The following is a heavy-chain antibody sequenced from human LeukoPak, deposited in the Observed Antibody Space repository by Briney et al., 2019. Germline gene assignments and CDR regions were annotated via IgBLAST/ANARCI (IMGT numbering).Heavy chain of an antibody. J-gene: IGHJ4*02. CDR1: GFTFGDYA. D-gene: IGHD3-3*01. CDR2: IRSKAYGGTT. Sequence: KPGRSLRLSCTASGFTFGDYAMSWFRQAPGKGLEWVGFIRSKAYGGTTEYAASVKGRFTISRDDSKSIAYLQMNSLKTEDTAVYYCTRGLIGDDFWSGYYPYYFDYWGQGTLVPVSS. V-gene: IGHV3-49*05. CDR3: TRGLIGDDFWSGYYPYYFDY.